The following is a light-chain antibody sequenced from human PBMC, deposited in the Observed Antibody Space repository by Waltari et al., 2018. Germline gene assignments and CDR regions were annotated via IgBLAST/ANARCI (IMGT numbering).Light chain of an antibody. V-gene: IGLV3-25*03. J-gene: IGLJ2*01. CDR1: ALSKQF. CDR2: TDS. CDR3: QSAHSNGSDVV. Sequence: SYELTQPPSVSVSPGQTARITCSGAALSKQFGYWYQQKSGRAPALMIYTDSGRPSGIPERFSGSSSGTTVTLTISAVQPEDEADYYCQSAHSNGSDVVFGGGTKLTVL.